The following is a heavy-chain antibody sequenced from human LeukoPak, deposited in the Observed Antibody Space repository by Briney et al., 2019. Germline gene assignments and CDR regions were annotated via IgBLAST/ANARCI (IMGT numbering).Heavy chain of an antibody. V-gene: IGHV3-74*01. D-gene: IGHD1-26*01. J-gene: IGHJ4*02. CDR2: INSDGSST. Sequence: GGSLRLSCAASGFTFSSYWMHWVRQAPGKGLVWVSRINSDGSSTSYADSVKGRFTISRDNSKNTLYLQMNSLRAEDTAVYYCAKMGGESPVSGVDYWGQGTLVTVSS. CDR1: GFTFSSYW. CDR3: AKMGGESPVSGVDY.